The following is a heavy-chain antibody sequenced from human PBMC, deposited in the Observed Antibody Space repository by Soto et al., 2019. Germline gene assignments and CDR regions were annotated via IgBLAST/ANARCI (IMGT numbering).Heavy chain of an antibody. CDR3: ARDKGIEAAGIPFDF. CDR1: GFTFSSYG. J-gene: IGHJ4*02. CDR2: IWHDGSNK. V-gene: IGHV3-33*01. D-gene: IGHD6-13*01. Sequence: GGSLRLSCAASGFTFSSYGMHWARQAPGKGLEWVAVIWHDGSNKYYADSVKGRFTISRDNSKNTLYLQMNSLRAEDTAVYYCARDKGIEAAGIPFDFWGQGTLVTVSS.